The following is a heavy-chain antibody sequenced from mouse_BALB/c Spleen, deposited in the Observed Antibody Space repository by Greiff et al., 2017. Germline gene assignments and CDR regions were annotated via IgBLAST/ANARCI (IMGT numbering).Heavy chain of an antibody. J-gene: IGHJ3*01. CDR2: ISSGSSTI. CDR1: GFTFSSFG. V-gene: IGHV5-17*02. D-gene: IGHD2-2*01. CDR3: AREGGYPFAY. Sequence: DVKLVESGGGLVQPGGSRKLSCAASGFTFSSFGMHWVRQAPEKGLEWVAYISSGSSTIYYADTVKGRFTISRDNPKNTLFLQMTSLRSEDTAMYYCAREGGYPFAYWGQGTLVTVSA.